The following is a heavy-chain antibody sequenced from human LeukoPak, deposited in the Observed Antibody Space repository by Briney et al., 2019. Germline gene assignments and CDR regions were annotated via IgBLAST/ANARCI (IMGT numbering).Heavy chain of an antibody. CDR2: ISSSSSYI. CDR1: GFTFSIYS. V-gene: IGHV3-21*01. Sequence: PGGSLRLSCAASGFTFSIYSMNWVRQAPGKGLEWVSSISSSSSYIYYADSVKGRFTISRDNAKNSLYLQMNSLRAEDTAVYYCARVLYVRGVLAKEFDYWGQGTLVTVSS. CDR3: ARVLYVRGVLAKEFDY. D-gene: IGHD3-10*02. J-gene: IGHJ4*02.